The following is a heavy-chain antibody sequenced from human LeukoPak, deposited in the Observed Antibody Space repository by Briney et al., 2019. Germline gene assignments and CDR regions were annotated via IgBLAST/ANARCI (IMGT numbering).Heavy chain of an antibody. V-gene: IGHV4-39*01. Sequence: SETLSLTCAVSGGSVSSSRYYWGWIRQPPGKGLEWIGSIYYSGSTKYNTSLMSRVTISVDTSNNQFSLNLTSVTAADTAVYYCARSGPVASYHYFMDVWGKGTAVTVSS. CDR2: IYYSGST. J-gene: IGHJ6*03. CDR1: GGSVSSSRYY. D-gene: IGHD5-18*01. CDR3: ARSGPVASYHYFMDV.